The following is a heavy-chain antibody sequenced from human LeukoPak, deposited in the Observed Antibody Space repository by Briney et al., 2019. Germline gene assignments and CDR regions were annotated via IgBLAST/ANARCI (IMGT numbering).Heavy chain of an antibody. CDR3: ATDLSYDSSAFDY. D-gene: IGHD3-22*01. V-gene: IGHV1-24*01. CDR2: FDPEDGET. CDR1: GYTLTELS. Sequence: ASVKVSCKVSGYTLTELSMHWVRQAPGRGLEWMGGFDPEDGETIYAQKFQGRVTMTEDTSTDTAYMELSSLRSEDTAVYYCATDLSYDSSAFDYWGQGTLVTVSS. J-gene: IGHJ4*02.